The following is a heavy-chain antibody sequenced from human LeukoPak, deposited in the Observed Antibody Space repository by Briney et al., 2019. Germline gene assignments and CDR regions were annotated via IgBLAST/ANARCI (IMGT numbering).Heavy chain of an antibody. CDR1: GYTLTELS. CDR2: FDPEDGET. Sequence: ASVKVSCKVSGYTLTELSMHWVRQAPGKGLEWMGGFDPEDGETIYAQKFQGRVTMTEDTSTDTAYMELSSLRSEDTAVYYCATDRTLYCSSTSCYDSQTSHIWGQGTMVTVSS. D-gene: IGHD2-2*01. V-gene: IGHV1-24*01. CDR3: ATDRTLYCSSTSCYDSQTSHI. J-gene: IGHJ3*02.